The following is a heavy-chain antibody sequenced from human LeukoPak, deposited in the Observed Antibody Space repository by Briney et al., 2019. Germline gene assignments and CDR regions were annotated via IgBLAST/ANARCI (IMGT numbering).Heavy chain of an antibody. Sequence: PGGSLRLSCAASGFTFSNYAMTWVRQAPGKGLEWVSDISGSGDRTNYADSVKGRFTVSRDNSKNTVYVQMNSLRAEDTAVYYCAKQMWMGELLRPHFDYWGQGTLVTVSS. CDR2: ISGSGDRT. CDR1: GFTFSNYA. J-gene: IGHJ4*02. V-gene: IGHV3-23*01. D-gene: IGHD1-26*01. CDR3: AKQMWMGELLRPHFDY.